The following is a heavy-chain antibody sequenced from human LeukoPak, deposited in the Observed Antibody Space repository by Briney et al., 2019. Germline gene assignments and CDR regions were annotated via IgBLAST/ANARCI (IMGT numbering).Heavy chain of an antibody. J-gene: IGHJ4*02. CDR3: ARHWAIRERGSGSYRRTYYFDY. V-gene: IGHV4-4*07. Sequence: SETLSLTCTVSGGSISSYYWSWIRQPAGKGLEWIGRIYTSGSTNYNPSLKSRVTMSVDTSKNQFSLKLSSVTAADTAVYYCARHWAIRERGSGSYRRTYYFDYWGQGTLVTVSS. CDR2: IYTSGST. CDR1: GGSISSYY. D-gene: IGHD3-10*01.